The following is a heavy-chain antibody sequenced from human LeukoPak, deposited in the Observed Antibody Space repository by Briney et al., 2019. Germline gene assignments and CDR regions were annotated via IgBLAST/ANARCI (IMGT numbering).Heavy chain of an antibody. V-gene: IGHV5-51*01. CDR1: GYSFTTYW. CDR3: ARQPLVRDCGGDCEFDY. CDR2: IYPGDSNT. D-gene: IGHD2-21*02. J-gene: IGHJ4*02. Sequence: GESLKISCKGSGYSFTTYWIGWVRQMPGKGLEWMGIIYPGDSNTRYSPSFQGQVTISADKSISTAYLQWTSLKASDTAIYYCARQPLVRDCGGDCEFDYWGQGTRVSVSS.